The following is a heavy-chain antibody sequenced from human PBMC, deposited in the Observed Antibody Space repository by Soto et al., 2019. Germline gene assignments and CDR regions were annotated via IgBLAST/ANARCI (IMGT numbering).Heavy chain of an antibody. Sequence: QVQLVQSGAEEKKPGASVKVSCKASGYTFTSYAMHWVREAPGQRLEWMGWINAGNGNTKYSQKFQGRVTITRDTSASTAYMELSSLRSEDTAVYYCARDPSYYGMDVWGQGTTVTVSS. CDR2: INAGNGNT. CDR1: GYTFTSYA. CDR3: ARDPSYYGMDV. J-gene: IGHJ6*02. V-gene: IGHV1-3*05.